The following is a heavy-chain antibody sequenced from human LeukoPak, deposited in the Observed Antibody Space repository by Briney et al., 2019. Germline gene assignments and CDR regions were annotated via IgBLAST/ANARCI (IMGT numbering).Heavy chain of an antibody. CDR1: GGSISSSSYY. CDR3: ARLMSSDYPDYFDY. CDR2: IYYSGRT. Sequence: PSETLSLTCTVSGGSISSSSYYWGWIRQPPGKGLEWIGSIYYSGRTYYNPSLKSRVTISVDASKNQFSLKLSSVTAADTAVYYCARLMSSDYPDYFDYWGQGTLVTVSS. D-gene: IGHD3-22*01. V-gene: IGHV4-39*01. J-gene: IGHJ4*02.